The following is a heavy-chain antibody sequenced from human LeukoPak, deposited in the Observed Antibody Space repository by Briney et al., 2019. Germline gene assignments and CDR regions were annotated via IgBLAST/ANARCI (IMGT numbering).Heavy chain of an antibody. Sequence: SETLFLTCTVSGYSISSGYYWGWIRQPPGKGLEWIGSIYHSGSTYYNPSLKSRVTISVDTSKNQFSLKLSSVTAADTAVYYCARDLNCSGGSCYSDYWGQGTLVTVSS. CDR1: GYSISSGYY. J-gene: IGHJ4*02. CDR2: IYHSGST. V-gene: IGHV4-38-2*02. CDR3: ARDLNCSGGSCYSDY. D-gene: IGHD2-15*01.